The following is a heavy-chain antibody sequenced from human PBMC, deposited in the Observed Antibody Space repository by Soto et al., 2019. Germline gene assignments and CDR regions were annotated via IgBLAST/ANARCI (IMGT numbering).Heavy chain of an antibody. D-gene: IGHD3-10*01. CDR1: GFTFSSYS. J-gene: IGHJ4*02. CDR3: AKKVNSGPGSQYFDY. CDR2: FRSGGDDGTT. V-gene: IGHV3-23*01. Sequence: GGSLRLSCAASGFTFSSYSMSWVRQAPGKGLEWVSGFRSGGDDGTTHYADSVKGRFTISRDNSKNTLFLQMDSLRAEDTAIYYCAKKVNSGPGSQYFDYWGQGTLVTVSS.